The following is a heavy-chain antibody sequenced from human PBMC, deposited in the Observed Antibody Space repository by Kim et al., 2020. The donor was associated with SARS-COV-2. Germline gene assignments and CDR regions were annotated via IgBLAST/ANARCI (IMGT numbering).Heavy chain of an antibody. J-gene: IGHJ3*02. Sequence: GGSLRLSCAASGFTFSSYAMHWVRQAPGKGLEWVAVISYDGSNKYYADSVKGRFTISRDNSKNTLYLQMNSLRAEDTAVYYCARDLDSFGDDAFDIWGQG. CDR2: ISYDGSNK. D-gene: IGHD3-10*01. CDR1: GFTFSSYA. CDR3: ARDLDSFGDDAFDI. V-gene: IGHV3-30*04.